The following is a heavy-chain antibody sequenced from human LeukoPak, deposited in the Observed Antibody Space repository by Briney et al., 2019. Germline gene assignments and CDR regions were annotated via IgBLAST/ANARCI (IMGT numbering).Heavy chain of an antibody. J-gene: IGHJ4*02. CDR2: ITSGGAP. V-gene: IGHV3-69-1*01. D-gene: IGHD6-13*01. Sequence: PGGSLRLSCAASGFTFSNYAVMWVRQAPGQGLEWVSAITSGGAPRYADSVKGRFTISRDNAKNSLYLQMNSLRVEDTAVYYCARDGFVGAADYWGQGTLVTVSS. CDR1: GFTFSNYA. CDR3: ARDGFVGAADY.